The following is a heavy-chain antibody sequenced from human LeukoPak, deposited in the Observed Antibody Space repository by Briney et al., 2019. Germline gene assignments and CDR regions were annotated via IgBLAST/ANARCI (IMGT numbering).Heavy chain of an antibody. CDR1: GFTFSSYS. J-gene: IGHJ4*02. Sequence: PGGSLRLSCAASGFTFSSYSMNWVRQAPGKGLEWVSSISSSSSSYIYYADSVKGRFTISRDNAKNSLYLQMNSLRAEDTAVYYCARDVYCSGGSCYPPLIDYWGQGTLVTVSS. D-gene: IGHD2-15*01. CDR3: ARDVYCSGGSCYPPLIDY. CDR2: ISSSSSSYI. V-gene: IGHV3-21*01.